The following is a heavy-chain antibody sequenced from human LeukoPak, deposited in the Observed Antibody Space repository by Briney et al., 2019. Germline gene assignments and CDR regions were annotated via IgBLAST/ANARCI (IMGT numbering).Heavy chain of an antibody. CDR3: AAFVVGATGPFDY. CDR1: GGTFSSYA. D-gene: IGHD1-26*01. CDR2: IIPIFGTA. J-gene: IGHJ4*02. Sequence: ASVKVSCKASGGTFSSYAISWVRQAPGQGLEWMGGIIPIFGTANYAQKFQGRVTITTDESTSTAYMELSSLRSVDTAVYYCAAFVVGATGPFDYWGQGTLVTVSS. V-gene: IGHV1-69*05.